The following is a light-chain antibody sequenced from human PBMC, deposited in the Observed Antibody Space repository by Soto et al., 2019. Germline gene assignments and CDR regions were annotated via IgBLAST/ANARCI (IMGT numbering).Light chain of an antibody. Sequence: DIPMTQSPSSLSASVGDRVTITCRASQSISSYLNWYQQKPGKAPKLLIYAASSWQSGVPSRFSGSGSGTDFTLTIRSLQPEDFASYYCHQSYSTPVAFGQGTKVEIK. CDR2: AAS. J-gene: IGKJ1*01. V-gene: IGKV1-39*01. CDR3: HQSYSTPVA. CDR1: QSISSY.